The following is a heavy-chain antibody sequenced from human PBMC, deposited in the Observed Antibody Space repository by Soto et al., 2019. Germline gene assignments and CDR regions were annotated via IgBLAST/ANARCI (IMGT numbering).Heavy chain of an antibody. Sequence: SFAASGFTFRSFTMNWVRQAPGKGLEWVSTISSNSAYIYYTDALRGRFTISRDNAKNSLHLQMNSLRAEDTAVYYCTRDASRDSSARGWFDPWGPGTLVTVSS. CDR3: TRDASRDSSARGWFDP. CDR2: ISSNSAYI. CDR1: GFTFRSFT. J-gene: IGHJ5*02. V-gene: IGHV3-21*01. D-gene: IGHD6-13*01.